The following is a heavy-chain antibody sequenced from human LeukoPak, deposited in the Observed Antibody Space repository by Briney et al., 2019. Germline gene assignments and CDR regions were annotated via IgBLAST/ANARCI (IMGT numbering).Heavy chain of an antibody. CDR2: FYYSGST. J-gene: IGHJ6*03. Sequence: SETLSLTCTVSGDSISSFYWNWIRQPPGKGLEGMGYFYYSGSTNYNPSLKSRLTISVATSKNQFSLKLSSVTAADTAVYYCARPGSPHYYYYYMDVWGKGTTVTISS. CDR3: ARPGSPHYYYYYMDV. CDR1: GDSISSFY. V-gene: IGHV4-59*08. D-gene: IGHD1-14*01.